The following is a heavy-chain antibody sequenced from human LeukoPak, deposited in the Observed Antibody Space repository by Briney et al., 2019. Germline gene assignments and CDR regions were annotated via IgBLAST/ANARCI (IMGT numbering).Heavy chain of an antibody. CDR2: IYYSGST. D-gene: IGHD3-22*01. CDR3: ASMGYDSSGYFRGNYYGMDV. CDR1: GGSISSYY. V-gene: IGHV4-59*01. J-gene: IGHJ6*02. Sequence: PSETLSLTCTVSGGSISSYYWSWIRQPPGKGLEWIGYIYYSGSTNYNPSLKSRVTISVDTSKNQFSLKLSSVTAADTAVYYCASMGYDSSGYFRGNYYGMDVWGQGTTVTVSS.